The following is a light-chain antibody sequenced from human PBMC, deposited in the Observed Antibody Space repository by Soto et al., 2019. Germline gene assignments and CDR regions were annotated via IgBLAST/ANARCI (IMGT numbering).Light chain of an antibody. J-gene: IGKJ4*01. V-gene: IGKV1-5*01. CDR1: QTISRR. CDR3: QQYQSYSALT. Sequence: DVQMTQSPSTLSASLGDRVTITCRASQTISRRLAWYQQKPGKAPNLLIYDASTLESGVPSRFSGSGSGTEFTLTISSLQPDDSATYYCQQYQSYSALTVGGGTKVEIK. CDR2: DAS.